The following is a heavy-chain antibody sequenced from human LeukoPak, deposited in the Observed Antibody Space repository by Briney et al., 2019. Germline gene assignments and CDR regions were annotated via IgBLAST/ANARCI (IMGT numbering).Heavy chain of an antibody. Sequence: GGSLRLSCAASGFTFSSYAMSWDRQAPGKGLEWVSAISGSGGSTYYADSVKGRFTISRDNSKNTLYLQMNSLRAEDTAVYYCAKDPNYYDSSGTDYWGQGTLVTVSS. D-gene: IGHD3-22*01. CDR2: ISGSGGST. CDR3: AKDPNYYDSSGTDY. CDR1: GFTFSSYA. V-gene: IGHV3-23*01. J-gene: IGHJ4*02.